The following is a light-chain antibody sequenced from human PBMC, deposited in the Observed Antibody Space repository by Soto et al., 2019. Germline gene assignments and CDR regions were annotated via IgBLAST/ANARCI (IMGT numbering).Light chain of an antibody. CDR2: GAT. CDR3: QQYVTSPAIT. V-gene: IGKV3-20*01. CDR1: ESVSDF. Sequence: EIVLTQSPGALSLSPGERATLSCWASESVSDFLAWYHQKPGLAPRLLIHGATKRTSGTPDRFSGSGSGTAFTLAISRLEPEDFAIYYCQQYVTSPAITFGQGTRLEIK. J-gene: IGKJ5*01.